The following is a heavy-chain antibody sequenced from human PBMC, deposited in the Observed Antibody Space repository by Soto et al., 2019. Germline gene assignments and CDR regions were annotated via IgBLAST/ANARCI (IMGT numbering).Heavy chain of an antibody. Sequence: ASVKVSCKASGYTFSSYYMNWVRQAPGQGLEWLGIINPSGGYTTYAQRFLGRVTMTSDTSTSTVHMELGSLTSEDTAVYYCAGQGFGVLHGLVDVWGQGTTVTVSS. J-gene: IGHJ6*02. CDR3: AGQGFGVLHGLVDV. D-gene: IGHD3-10*01. CDR1: GYTFSSYY. CDR2: INPSGGYT. V-gene: IGHV1-46*01.